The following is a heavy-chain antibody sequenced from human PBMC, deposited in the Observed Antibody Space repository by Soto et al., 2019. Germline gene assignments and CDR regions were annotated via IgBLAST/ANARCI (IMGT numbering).Heavy chain of an antibody. CDR3: VRNYGQVDF. V-gene: IGHV4-34*01. Sequence: SETLSLTCAVYGGSFSGYYWSWIRQPPGKGLEWIGEINHSGSTNYNPSLKSRVTISVDTSKNQFSLKLSSVTAADTAVYYCVRNYGQVDFWGRGTLVTVSS. CDR2: INHSGST. J-gene: IGHJ4*02. D-gene: IGHD1-7*01. CDR1: GGSFSGYY.